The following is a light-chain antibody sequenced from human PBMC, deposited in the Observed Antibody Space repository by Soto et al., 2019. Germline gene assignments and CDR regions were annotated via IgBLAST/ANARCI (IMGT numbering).Light chain of an antibody. CDR1: SGHSNYA. CDR3: QTWGTGIRV. J-gene: IGLJ3*02. CDR2: LNSDGSH. V-gene: IGLV4-69*01. Sequence: QLVLNQSPSASASLGASVKLTCTLSSGHSNYAIAWHQQQPEKGPRYFMNLNSDGSHSKGDGIPDRFSGSSSGAERYLTISSLQSEAEADYYCQTWGTGIRVFGGGTKLTVL.